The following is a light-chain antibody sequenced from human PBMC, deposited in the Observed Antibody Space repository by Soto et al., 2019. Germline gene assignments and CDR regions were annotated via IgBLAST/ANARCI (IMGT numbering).Light chain of an antibody. J-gene: IGLJ1*01. CDR1: NSGSKS. V-gene: IGLV3-21*04. CDR3: QVWDSSSDHDV. CDR2: YDS. Sequence: SYELTQPPSVSVAPGTTARITGGGNNSGSKSVHWYQQKPGQAPVLVIYYDSDRPSGIPERFSGSNSGNTATLTISRVEAGDEADYYCQVWDSSSDHDVFGNGTKVTVL.